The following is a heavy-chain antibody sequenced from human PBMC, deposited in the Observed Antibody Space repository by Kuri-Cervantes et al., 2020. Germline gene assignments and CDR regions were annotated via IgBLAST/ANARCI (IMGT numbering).Heavy chain of an antibody. J-gene: IGHJ6*03. CDR2: MNPNSGGT. D-gene: IGHD1-1*01. Sequence: ASVKVSCKASGYTFTSYDINWVRQATGQGLEWMGWMNPNSGGTNYAQKFQGRVTMTRDTSISTAYMELSRLRSDDTAVYYCASALDQDSYYMDVWGKGTTVTVSS. V-gene: IGHV1-2*02. CDR1: GYTFTSYD. CDR3: ASALDQDSYYMDV.